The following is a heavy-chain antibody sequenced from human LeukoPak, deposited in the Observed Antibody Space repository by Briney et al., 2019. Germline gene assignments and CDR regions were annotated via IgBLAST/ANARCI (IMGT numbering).Heavy chain of an antibody. CDR2: IFPADSDI. J-gene: IGHJ4*02. V-gene: IGHV5-51*01. Sequence: GESLKISCKGSGYSFSSHWIGWARQMPGKGLEWMGVIFPADSDIKYSPSFQGQVTISVDKSISTAYLQWSSLKASDTAMYYCARHPSVVTPYYFDSWGQGTLVTVSS. CDR3: ARHPSVVTPYYFDS. D-gene: IGHD2-21*02. CDR1: GYSFSSHW.